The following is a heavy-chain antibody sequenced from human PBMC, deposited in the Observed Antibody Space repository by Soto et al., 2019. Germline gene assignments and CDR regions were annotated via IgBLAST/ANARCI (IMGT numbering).Heavy chain of an antibody. Sequence: PGGSLRLSCAASGFTFSGSAMHWVRQASGKGLEWVGRIRSKANSYATAYAASVKGRFTISRDDSKNTAYLQMNSLKTEDTAVYYCTSTYDILTGYYHYYYYGMDVWGQGTTATVSS. CDR1: GFTFSGSA. J-gene: IGHJ6*02. V-gene: IGHV3-73*01. CDR3: TSTYDILTGYYHYYYYGMDV. D-gene: IGHD3-9*01. CDR2: IRSKANSYAT.